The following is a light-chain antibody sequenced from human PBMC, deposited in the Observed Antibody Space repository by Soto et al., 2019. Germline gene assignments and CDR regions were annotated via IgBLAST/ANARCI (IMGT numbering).Light chain of an antibody. J-gene: IGLJ2*01. V-gene: IGLV4-69*01. CDR2: LNSDGSH. CDR1: SGHSNYA. Sequence: QSVLTQSPSASASLGASVKLTCTLSSGHSNYAIAWHQQQSEKGPRYLMKLNSDGSHSKGDGIPDRFSGSSSGAERYLTISSLQSEDEADYHGQTWGAGIVVFGGGTKLTVL. CDR3: QTWGAGIVV.